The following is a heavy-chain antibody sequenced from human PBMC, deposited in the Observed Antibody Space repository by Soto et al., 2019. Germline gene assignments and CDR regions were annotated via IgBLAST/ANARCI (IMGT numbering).Heavy chain of an antibody. J-gene: IGHJ1*01. CDR2: SSGSVGST. CDR1: AFTSSSYA. Sequence: GEALRLSCAASAFTSSSYASIGVRQPPGKGLEWVSASSGSVGSTYSADSVKGRFTISRDNSKNTLYLKMNSLRAEDTSVYYCAKVWDVFGYCGQGTLVTGSS. CDR3: AKVWDVFGY. V-gene: IGHV3-23*01. D-gene: IGHD3-16*01.